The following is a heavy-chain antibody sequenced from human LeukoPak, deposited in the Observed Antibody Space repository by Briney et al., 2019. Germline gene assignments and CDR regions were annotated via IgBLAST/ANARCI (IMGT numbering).Heavy chain of an antibody. D-gene: IGHD1-26*01. J-gene: IGHJ4*02. CDR2: IIPIFGTA. V-gene: IGHV1-69*06. CDR3: ATRKWELPRFDY. Sequence: ASAKVSCKASGGTFSSYAITWIRQAPGQGLEWMGGIIPIFGTANYAQKFQGRVTITADKSTSTAYMELSGLRSEDTAVYYCATRKWELPRFDYWGQGTLVTVSS. CDR1: GGTFSSYA.